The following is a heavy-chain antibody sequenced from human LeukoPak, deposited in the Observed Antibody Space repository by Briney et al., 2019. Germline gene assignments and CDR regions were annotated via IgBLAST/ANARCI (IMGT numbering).Heavy chain of an antibody. CDR2: IIPIFGTA. V-gene: IGHV1-69*13. CDR1: GGTFSSYA. J-gene: IGHJ4*02. Sequence: SVKVSCKASGGTFSSYAISWVRQAPGQGLEWMGGIIPIFGTANYAQKFQGRVTITADESTSTAYMELSSLRSEDTAVYYCARDRSSGVAGPGGFDYWGQGTLVTVSS. D-gene: IGHD6-19*01. CDR3: ARDRSSGVAGPGGFDY.